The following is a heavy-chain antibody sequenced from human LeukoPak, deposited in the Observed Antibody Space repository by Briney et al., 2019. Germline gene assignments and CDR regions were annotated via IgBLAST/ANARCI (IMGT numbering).Heavy chain of an antibody. CDR2: ISGSGGGT. CDR3: MKGGDYSIARNYYYNGLDA. Sequence: GGSLRLSCVASGFTFTDYAMNWVRQAPGKGLEWVSSISGSGGGTYYADSVRGRSIISRDNSENMVHLQWTRLRVEDTAAYYCMKGGDYSIARNYYYNGLDAWGQGTTVIVSS. CDR1: GFTFTDYA. J-gene: IGHJ6*02. D-gene: IGHD4-17*01. V-gene: IGHV3-23*01.